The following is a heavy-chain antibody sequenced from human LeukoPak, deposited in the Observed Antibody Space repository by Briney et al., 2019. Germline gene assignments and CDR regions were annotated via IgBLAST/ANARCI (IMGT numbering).Heavy chain of an antibody. D-gene: IGHD3-10*01. CDR3: AKESSASYYFDY. CDR2: IPYGGRNT. CDR1: GSTFSSNG. V-gene: IGHV3-30*02. J-gene: IGHJ4*02. Sequence: GGSLRLSCAASGSTFSSNGMYWVRQAPGKGLEWVAFIPYGGRNTYYADSVKGRFTISRDTSKNTLYLQMINLRAEDTAVYYCAKESSASYYFDYWGQGTLVTVSS.